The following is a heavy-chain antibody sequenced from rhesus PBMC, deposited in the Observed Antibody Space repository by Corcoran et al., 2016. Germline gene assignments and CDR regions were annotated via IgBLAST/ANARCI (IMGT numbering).Heavy chain of an antibody. V-gene: IGHV4S12*01. J-gene: IGHJ4*01. CDR1: GGTTSSVYSS. CDR2: IYSNREST. CDR3: ARDRGAGTADY. D-gene: IGHD1-1*01. Sequence: QVQLQESGPGVVTPSATLSLTCAVSGGTTSSVYSSWCWIRPPPGKGLEWIGGIYSNRESTNYNPSLKSRVTIAKDTSKNQFSLKRSSVTATDTAVYYCARDRGAGTADYWGQGVLVTVSS.